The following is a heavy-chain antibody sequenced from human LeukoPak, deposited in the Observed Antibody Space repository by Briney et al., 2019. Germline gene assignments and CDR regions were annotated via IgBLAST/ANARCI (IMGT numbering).Heavy chain of an antibody. Sequence: PGGSLRLFCAASGFTFSSYAMSWVRQAPGKGLEWVSAISGSGGSTYYADSVKGRFTISRDNSKNTLYLQMNSLGAEDTAVYYCAKVRPAVQWYFDYWGQGALVTVSS. V-gene: IGHV3-23*01. CDR3: AKVRPAVQWYFDY. CDR1: GFTFSSYA. CDR2: ISGSGGST. D-gene: IGHD2-2*01. J-gene: IGHJ4*02.